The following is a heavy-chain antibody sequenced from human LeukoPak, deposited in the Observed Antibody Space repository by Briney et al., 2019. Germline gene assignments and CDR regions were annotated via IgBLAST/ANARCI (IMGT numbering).Heavy chain of an antibody. D-gene: IGHD6-13*01. CDR1: GFTFSSYE. J-gene: IGHJ4*02. CDR2: ISGSGSTI. Sequence: GGSLRLSCAASGFTFSSYEMNWVRQAPGKGLEWVSYISGSGSTIYYADSVKGRFTISRDNAKNSLYLQMNSLRAEDTAVYYCARESSSWSNFDYWGQGTLVTVSS. CDR3: ARESSSWSNFDY. V-gene: IGHV3-48*03.